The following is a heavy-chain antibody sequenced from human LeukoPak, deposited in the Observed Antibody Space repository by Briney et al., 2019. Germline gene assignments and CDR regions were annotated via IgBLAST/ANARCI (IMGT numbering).Heavy chain of an antibody. V-gene: IGHV4-4*07. Sequence: SETLSLTCTVSGGSISSYYWSWIRQPAGKGLEWIGRIYTSGSTNYNPSLKSRVTMSVDTSKNQFSLKLSSVTAADTAVYYCARDRVVVPAANVYHYYGMDVWGQGTTVTVSS. CDR3: ARDRVVVPAANVYHYYGMDV. CDR2: IYTSGST. CDR1: GGSISSYY. D-gene: IGHD2-2*01. J-gene: IGHJ6*02.